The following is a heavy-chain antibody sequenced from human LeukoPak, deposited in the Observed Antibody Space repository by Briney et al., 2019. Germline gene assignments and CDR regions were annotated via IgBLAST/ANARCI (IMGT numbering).Heavy chain of an antibody. CDR3: AKGLGAYCGGGCYSRVFDY. D-gene: IGHD2-21*02. CDR1: GFTFSSYS. V-gene: IGHV3-23*01. Sequence: GGSLRLSCAASGFTFSSYSMNWVRQAPGKGLEWVSIISGEGSSTIYADSVKGRFTISRDSSKSTMFLQMNSLRTDDTAVYYCAKGLGAYCGGGCYSRVFDYWGQGTLVTVSS. J-gene: IGHJ4*02. CDR2: ISGEGSST.